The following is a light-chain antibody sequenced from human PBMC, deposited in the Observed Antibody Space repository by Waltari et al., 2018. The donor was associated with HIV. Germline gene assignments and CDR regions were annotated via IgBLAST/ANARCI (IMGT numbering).Light chain of an antibody. CDR3: QQIKTLPLT. Sequence: DLQWTQSPSFLSASAGDGVTITCRASQAISSYVAVYQQQPTKAPKVLLYFASTLQAGVPSRFSGSGSGTDFTLTITNVQPGDFATYYCQQIKTLPLTFGGATKLDFK. J-gene: IGKJ4*01. CDR1: QAISSY. CDR2: FAS. V-gene: IGKV1-9*01.